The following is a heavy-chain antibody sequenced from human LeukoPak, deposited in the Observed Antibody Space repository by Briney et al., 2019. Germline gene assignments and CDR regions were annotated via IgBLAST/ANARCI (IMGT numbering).Heavy chain of an antibody. CDR1: GFTLSNHW. CDR3: AREYNSGPKQTDAFDI. Sequence: PGGSLRLSCAASGFTLSNHWMHWVRQAPGKGLVWVSRISGDEIWTSYADSVKGRFIISRDNAKDTLYLHMNSLRTEDTAVYYCAREYNSGPKQTDAFDIWGQGTMVTVSS. V-gene: IGHV3-74*01. D-gene: IGHD3-22*01. J-gene: IGHJ3*02. CDR2: ISGDEIWT.